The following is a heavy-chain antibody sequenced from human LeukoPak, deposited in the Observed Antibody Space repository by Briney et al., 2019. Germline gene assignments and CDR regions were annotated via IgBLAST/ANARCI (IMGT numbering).Heavy chain of an antibody. J-gene: IGHJ4*02. CDR1: GYAFSSYS. V-gene: IGHV3-21*01. D-gene: IGHD3-22*01. Sequence: GGSLRLSCAASGYAFSSYSINWVRQAPGKGLEWVSSISVRSNYIYYADSVRGRFRISRDDARDSLYLQMNSLRAEDTAVYYCVRLRRNSDTTGFYYYYDFWGQGTLVTVSS. CDR2: ISVRSNYI. CDR3: VRLRRNSDTTGFYYYYDF.